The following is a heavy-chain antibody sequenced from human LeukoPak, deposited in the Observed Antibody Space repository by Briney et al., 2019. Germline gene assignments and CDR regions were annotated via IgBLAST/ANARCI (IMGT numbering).Heavy chain of an antibody. CDR3: ARDSIGGYSYGPIPDY. D-gene: IGHD5-18*01. V-gene: IGHV1-46*01. CDR2: INPSGGST. Sequence: GASVKVSCKASGYTFTSYGISWVRQAPGQGLEWMGWINPSGGSTSYAQKFQGRVTMTRDMSTSTVYMELSSLRSEDTAVYYCARDSIGGYSYGPIPDYWGQGTLVTVSS. J-gene: IGHJ4*02. CDR1: GYTFTSYG.